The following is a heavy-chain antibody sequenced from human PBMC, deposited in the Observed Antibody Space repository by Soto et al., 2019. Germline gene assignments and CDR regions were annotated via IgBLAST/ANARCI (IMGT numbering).Heavy chain of an antibody. J-gene: IGHJ4*02. CDR3: ARDEAFSAPYYLDY. CDR1: EFTFSSHL. CDR2: ISNDGDYK. Sequence: VQLVESGGGVVQPGRSLRLSCVASEFTFSSHLMHWVRQAPGNGLEWVAFISNDGDYKNYADSVKGRFTISRDNSKDTVYLEIHSLRPEDTALYHCARDEAFSAPYYLDYWGQGTLVIVS. V-gene: IGHV3-30*03. D-gene: IGHD1-26*01.